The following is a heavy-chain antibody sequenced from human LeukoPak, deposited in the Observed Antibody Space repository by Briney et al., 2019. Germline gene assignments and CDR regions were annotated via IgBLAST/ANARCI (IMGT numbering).Heavy chain of an antibody. CDR2: ISGSGGST. V-gene: IGHV3-23*01. Sequence: GGSLRLSCAASGFTFSSYAMSWVRQAPGKGLEWVSAISGSGGSTYYADSVKGRFTISRDNSKNTLYLQMNSLRAEDTAVYYCAKDQTHPELRENWFDPWGQGTLVTVSS. D-gene: IGHD1-7*01. J-gene: IGHJ5*02. CDR3: AKDQTHPELRENWFDP. CDR1: GFTFSSYA.